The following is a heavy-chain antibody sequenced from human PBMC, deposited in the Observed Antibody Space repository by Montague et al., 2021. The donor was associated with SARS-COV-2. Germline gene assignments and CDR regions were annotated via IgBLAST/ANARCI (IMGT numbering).Heavy chain of an antibody. Sequence: SETLSLTCTVSGGSINYYYWHWLRQSAAKGMEWIGRIYSSGNANYSSYLKSRVTMSVDTSQNQVSLKLNSLTAADTAAHYCARVNQPQSVSWYFFDTWGQGALDTVAS. D-gene: IGHD6-13*01. CDR3: ARVNQPQSVSWYFFDT. CDR2: IYSSGNA. V-gene: IGHV4-4*07. CDR1: GGSINYYY. J-gene: IGHJ4*02.